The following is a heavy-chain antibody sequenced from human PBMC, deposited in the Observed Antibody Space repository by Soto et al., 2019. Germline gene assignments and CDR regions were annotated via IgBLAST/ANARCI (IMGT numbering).Heavy chain of an antibody. CDR1: GFTFSNAW. J-gene: IGHJ6*02. D-gene: IGHD2-2*01. Sequence: EVQLVESGGGLVKPGGSLRLSCAASGFTFSNAWMSWVRQAPGKGLEWVGRIKSKTDGGTTDYAAPVKGRFTISRDNAKNSLYLQMNSLRAEDTAVYYCARDPSSTVAWKTPHLYYYYGMDVWGQGTTVTVSS. CDR3: ARDPSSTVAWKTPHLYYYYGMDV. CDR2: IKSKTDGGTT. V-gene: IGHV3-15*01.